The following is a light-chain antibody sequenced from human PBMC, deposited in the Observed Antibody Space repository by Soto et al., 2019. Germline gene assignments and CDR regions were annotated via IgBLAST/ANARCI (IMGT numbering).Light chain of an antibody. V-gene: IGKV1-39*01. J-gene: IGKJ4*01. CDR1: QSISSY. CDR2: AAS. CDR3: QQSYSTPFT. Sequence: DIQMTQSPSSLSASVGDRVTITCRASQSISSYLNWYQQRPGKAPKLLIYAASSLQSGVPSRFSGSGSGTDXXLXISXLQPEDFATYYCQQSYSTPFTFGGGTKVEIK.